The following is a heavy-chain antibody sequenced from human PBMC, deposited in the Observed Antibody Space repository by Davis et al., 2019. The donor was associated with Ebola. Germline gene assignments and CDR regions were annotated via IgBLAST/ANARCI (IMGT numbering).Heavy chain of an antibody. CDR1: GDSISNSNW. Sequence: SETLSLTCAVSGDSISNSNWWSWVRQPPGKGLEWIGEIHQNGNTAYNPSLSSRVTVSMDKSKNQFSLKLSSVTAADTAVYYCASTPSSYGDSDYWGQGTLVTVSS. CDR3: ASTPSSYGDSDY. J-gene: IGHJ4*02. D-gene: IGHD4-17*01. V-gene: IGHV4-4*02. CDR2: IHQNGNT.